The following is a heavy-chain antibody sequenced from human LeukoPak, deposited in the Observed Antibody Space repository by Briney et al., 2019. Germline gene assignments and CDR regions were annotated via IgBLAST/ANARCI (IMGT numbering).Heavy chain of an antibody. D-gene: IGHD2-8*01. Sequence: SETLSLTCAVSGGSITSRTYYWGWIRQPPGKGLEWIVSIHYSGSTYFSPSLKSRVTISVDTSKNQSSLKLRSVTAADTAVYYCARVECTDGSCYTFDYWGQGTLVIVSS. CDR2: IHYSGST. V-gene: IGHV4-39*07. CDR3: ARVECTDGSCYTFDY. CDR1: GGSITSRTYY. J-gene: IGHJ4*02.